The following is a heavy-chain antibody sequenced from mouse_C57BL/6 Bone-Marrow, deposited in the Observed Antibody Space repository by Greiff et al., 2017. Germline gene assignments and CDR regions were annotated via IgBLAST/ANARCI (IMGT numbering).Heavy chain of an antibody. CDR2: ISSGGSYT. CDR3: ARQGYDYLDY. J-gene: IGHJ2*01. D-gene: IGHD2-3*01. V-gene: IGHV5-6*01. Sequence: EVLLVESGGDLVKPGGSLKLSCAASGFTFSSYGMSWVRQTPDKRLEWVATISSGGSYTYYPDSVKGRFTISRENAKNTLYLQMSSLKSEDTAMYYCARQGYDYLDYWGQGTTLTVSS. CDR1: GFTFSSYG.